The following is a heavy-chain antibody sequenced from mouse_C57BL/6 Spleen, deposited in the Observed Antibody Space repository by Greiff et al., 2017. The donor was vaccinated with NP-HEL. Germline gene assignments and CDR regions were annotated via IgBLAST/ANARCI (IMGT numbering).Heavy chain of an antibody. CDR3: ASPYYYGSSPYAMDY. J-gene: IGHJ4*01. Sequence: VQLQQSGPELVKPGASVKISCKASGYTFTDYYINWVKQRPGQGLEWIGWIFPGSGSTYYNEKFKGKATLTVDKSSSTAYMLLSSLTSEDSAVYFCASPYYYGSSPYAMDYWGQGTSVTVSS. D-gene: IGHD1-1*01. CDR2: IFPGSGST. CDR1: GYTFTDYY. V-gene: IGHV1-75*01.